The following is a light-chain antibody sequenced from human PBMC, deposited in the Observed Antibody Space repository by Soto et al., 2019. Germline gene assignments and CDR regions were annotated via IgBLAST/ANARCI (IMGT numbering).Light chain of an antibody. V-gene: IGLV2-14*01. CDR3: SSYTTSSIPV. J-gene: IGLJ1*01. Sequence: QSALTQPASVSGSPGQSITISCTGTSSDVGGYNFVSWYQQHPGKAPKLMIFEISNRPSEVSNRFSGSKSGNTASLTISGLHAEDEADYYCSSYTTSSIPVFGTGTKLTVL. CDR2: EIS. CDR1: SSDVGGYNF.